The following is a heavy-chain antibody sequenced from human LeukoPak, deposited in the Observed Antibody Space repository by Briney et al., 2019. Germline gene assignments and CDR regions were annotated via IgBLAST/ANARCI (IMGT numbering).Heavy chain of an antibody. D-gene: IGHD6-13*01. Sequence: ASVKVSCKVSGYTLTELSMHWVRQAPGKGLEWMGGFDPEDGETIYAQKFQGRVTMTEDTSADTAYMELSSLRSEDTAVYYCATDSTGSSWYRDWFDPWGQGTLVTVSS. CDR3: ATDSTGSSWYRDWFDP. CDR1: GYTLTELS. CDR2: FDPEDGET. V-gene: IGHV1-24*01. J-gene: IGHJ5*02.